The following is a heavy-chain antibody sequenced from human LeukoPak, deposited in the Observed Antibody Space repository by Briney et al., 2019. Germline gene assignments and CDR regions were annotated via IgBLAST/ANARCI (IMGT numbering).Heavy chain of an antibody. V-gene: IGHV4-28*01. J-gene: IGHJ4*02. CDR3: ARTKWLLT. CDR1: GYSISTSNW. D-gene: IGHD3-22*01. Sequence: SETLSLTCAVSGYSISTSNWWGWIRQPPGKGLEWIGYIYYSGSTFYNPSLKSRVTMSVDTSKNQFSLRLSSVTAADTAVYYCARTKWLLTWGQGTLVTVSS. CDR2: IYYSGST.